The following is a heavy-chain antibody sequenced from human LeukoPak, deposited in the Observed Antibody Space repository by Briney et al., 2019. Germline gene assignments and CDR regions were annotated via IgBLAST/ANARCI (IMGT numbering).Heavy chain of an antibody. CDR3: WARGGSDY. V-gene: IGHV3-21*01. CDR2: TSSDSSYI. CDR1: GFTFSHYS. J-gene: IGHJ4*02. Sequence: GGSLRLSCAASGFTFSHYSMNWVRQAPGKGLEWVASTSSDSSYIFYANSVKGRFTISRDNAQNSLYLQMSSLRVEDAAVYYCWARGGSDYWGQGTLVTVSS. D-gene: IGHD3-10*01.